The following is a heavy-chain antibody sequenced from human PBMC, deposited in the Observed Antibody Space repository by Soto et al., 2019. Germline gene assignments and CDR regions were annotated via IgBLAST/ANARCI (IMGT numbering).Heavy chain of an antibody. Sequence: GGYLRLSCAASGFTSSSDAMHWVRQAPGKGLEWVAVISYDGSNKYYADSVKGRFTISRDNSKNTLYLQMNSLRAEDTAVYYCASVGTWNDYYGMDVWGQGTTVTVSS. CDR3: ASVGTWNDYYGMDV. V-gene: IGHV3-30-3*01. D-gene: IGHD1-1*01. J-gene: IGHJ6*02. CDR2: ISYDGSNK. CDR1: GFTSSSDA.